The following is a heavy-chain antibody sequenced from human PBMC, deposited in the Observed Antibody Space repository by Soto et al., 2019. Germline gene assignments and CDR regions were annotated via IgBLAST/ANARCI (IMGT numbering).Heavy chain of an antibody. CDR1: GYTFTGYY. CDR3: AREGWAAAGTIDY. Sequence: GASVKVSCKASGYTFTGYYMHWVRQAPGQGLEWMGWINPNSGGTNYAQKFQGWVTMTRDTSISTAYMELSRLRSDDTAVYYCAREGWAAAGTIDYWGQGTLVTVSS. CDR2: INPNSGGT. V-gene: IGHV1-2*04. D-gene: IGHD6-13*01. J-gene: IGHJ4*02.